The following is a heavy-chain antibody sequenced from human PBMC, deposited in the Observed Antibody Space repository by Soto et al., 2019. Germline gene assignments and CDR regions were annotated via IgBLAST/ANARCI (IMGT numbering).Heavy chain of an antibody. V-gene: IGHV5-51*01. CDR2: IHPADADP. J-gene: IGHJ6*02. CDR1: GYSFANNS. CDR3: ANTLYDSWSGGLNSFASGMDV. Sequence: ESLKISCKGSGYSFANNSFACVRQMPGKGLEWIGIIHPADADPKCSTSVQGQVTTSADTSTSTAYLQSSSVSDSDTALYFCANTLYDSWSGGLNSFASGMDVCAQGTPVTVSS. D-gene: IGHD3-3*01.